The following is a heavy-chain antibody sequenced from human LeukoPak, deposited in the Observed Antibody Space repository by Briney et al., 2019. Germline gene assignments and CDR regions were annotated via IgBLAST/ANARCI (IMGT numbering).Heavy chain of an antibody. CDR3: ARVLGDYEIHYYYYYMDV. J-gene: IGHJ6*03. V-gene: IGHV3-23*01. CDR2: ISGSGGST. D-gene: IGHD4-17*01. Sequence: AISGSGGSTYYADSVKGRFTMSRNNSKNTLYLQMNSLRAEDTAVYYCARVLGDYEIHYYYYYMDVWGKGATVTISS.